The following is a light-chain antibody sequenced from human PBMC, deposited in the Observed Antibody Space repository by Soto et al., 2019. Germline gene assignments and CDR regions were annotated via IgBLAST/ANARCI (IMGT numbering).Light chain of an antibody. CDR3: SSYTSSTTVV. Sequence: QAASVSGSPGQSITISCTGTSSDVGGYNYVSWYQQHPGKAPKLMIYEVSNRPSGVSNRFSGSKSGNTASLTISGLQAEDEADYYCSSYTSSTTVVFGGGTKLTVL. CDR2: EVS. V-gene: IGLV2-14*01. CDR1: SSDVGGYNY. J-gene: IGLJ2*01.